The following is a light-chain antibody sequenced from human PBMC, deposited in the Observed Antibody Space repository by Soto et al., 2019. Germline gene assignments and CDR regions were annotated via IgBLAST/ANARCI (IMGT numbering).Light chain of an antibody. V-gene: IGLV2-14*01. CDR3: SSHASSSTLYV. CDR1: SSDVGSY. Sequence: QSALTQPASVSGSPGQSITISCTGTSSDVGSYVSWYQQHPDKAPKLMIYEVSNRPSGVSNRFSGSKSGNTASLTISGLQAEDEADYYCSSHASSSTLYVFGTGTKLTVL. J-gene: IGLJ1*01. CDR2: EVS.